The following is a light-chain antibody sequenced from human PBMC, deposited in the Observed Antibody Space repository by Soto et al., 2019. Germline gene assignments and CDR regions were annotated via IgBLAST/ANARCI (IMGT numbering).Light chain of an antibody. CDR1: QSISSY. CDR2: AAS. V-gene: IGKV1-39*01. Sequence: DIQMTQSPSSLSASVGDRVTITCRASQSISSYLNWCQQKPGKAPKLLIYAASSLQSGVPPRFRGSGSGTDFTLTISSLQPEDFATYYCQQSYSTPLTFGGGTKVEIK. J-gene: IGKJ4*01. CDR3: QQSYSTPLT.